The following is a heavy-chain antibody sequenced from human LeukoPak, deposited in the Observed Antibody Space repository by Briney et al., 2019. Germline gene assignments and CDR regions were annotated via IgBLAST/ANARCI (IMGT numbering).Heavy chain of an antibody. CDR1: GGSISSGDYY. Sequence: SETLSLTCTVSGGSISSGDYYWSWIRQPPGKGLEWIGYIYYSGSTYYNPSLKSRVTISVDTSKNQFSLKLSSVTAADTAVYYCASVTIFGGLYFDYWGQGTLVTVSS. V-gene: IGHV4-30-4*08. J-gene: IGHJ4*02. D-gene: IGHD3-3*01. CDR3: ASVTIFGGLYFDY. CDR2: IYYSGST.